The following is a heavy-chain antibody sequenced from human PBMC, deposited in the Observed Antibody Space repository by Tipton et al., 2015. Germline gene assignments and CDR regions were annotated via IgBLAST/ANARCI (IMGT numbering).Heavy chain of an antibody. J-gene: IGHJ4*02. D-gene: IGHD1-26*01. CDR1: GYTFITYN. CDR3: VRGGAVSGQRTPFDY. Sequence: QLVQSGAEVKKPGASVRVSCKASGYTFITYNMHWVRQAPGQGLEWMGFINPRGGTITNTQSYQGRVTLTRVTSTSTVYMELTSLRSEDTAMYYCVRGGAVSGQRTPFDYWGQGTLVTVSS. CDR2: INPRGGTI. V-gene: IGHV1-46*03.